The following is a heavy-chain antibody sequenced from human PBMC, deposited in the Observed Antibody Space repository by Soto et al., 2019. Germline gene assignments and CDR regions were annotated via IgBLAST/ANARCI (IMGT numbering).Heavy chain of an antibody. CDR2: IYYSGST. CDR1: GGYISSYC. CDR3: ARAGYCSGGSCHLGFDP. D-gene: IGHD2-15*01. J-gene: IGHJ5*02. Sequence: SETLCVTCTVSGGYISSYCWSWIRQTPGKGLEWIGYIYYSGSTNYNPSLKSRVTISVDTSKNQFSLKLSSVTAADTAVYYCARAGYCSGGSCHLGFDPWGQGTLVTV. V-gene: IGHV4-59*01.